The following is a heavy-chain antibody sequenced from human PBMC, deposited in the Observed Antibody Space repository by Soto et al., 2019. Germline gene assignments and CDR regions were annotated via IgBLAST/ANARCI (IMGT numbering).Heavy chain of an antibody. D-gene: IGHD3-22*01. Sequence: SETLSLTCTVSGGSISSGDYYWSWIRQPPGKGLEWIGEINHSGSTNYNPSLKSRVTISVDTSKNQFSLKLSSVTAADTAVYYCARMYYYDSSDQYPYSFLDYWGQGTLVTVSS. CDR2: INHSGST. CDR1: GGSISSGDYY. CDR3: ARMYYYDSSDQYPYSFLDY. J-gene: IGHJ4*02. V-gene: IGHV4-39*07.